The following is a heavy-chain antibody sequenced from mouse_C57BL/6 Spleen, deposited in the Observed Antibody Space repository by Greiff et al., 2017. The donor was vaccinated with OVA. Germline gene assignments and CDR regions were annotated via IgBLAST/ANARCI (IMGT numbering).Heavy chain of an antibody. D-gene: IGHD1-1*01. V-gene: IGHV1-55*01. J-gene: IGHJ4*01. CDR1: GYTFTSYW. CDR2: IYPGSGST. CDR3: ARESYYYGYYAMDY. Sequence: QVQLKQPGAELVKPGASVKMSCKASGYTFTSYWITWVKQRPGQGLEWIGDIYPGSGSTNYNEKFKSKATLTVDTSSSTAYVQLSSLTSEDSAVSCYARESYYYGYYAMDYWGQGTSVTVSS.